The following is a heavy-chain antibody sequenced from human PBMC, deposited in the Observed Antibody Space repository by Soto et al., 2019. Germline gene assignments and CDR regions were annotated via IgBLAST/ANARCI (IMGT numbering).Heavy chain of an antibody. J-gene: IGHJ4*02. CDR2: ISYDGSDK. Sequence: GSLRLSCAASGFTFSSYAMHWVRQAPGKGLEWVALISYDGSDKDYADSVKGRFTISRDNSRNTLFLQMNSLRPEDTALYYCAKDEYYYSRSGYYIFDSWGQGTLVTVSS. D-gene: IGHD3-22*01. V-gene: IGHV3-30-3*01. CDR1: GFTFSSYA. CDR3: AKDEYYYSRSGYYIFDS.